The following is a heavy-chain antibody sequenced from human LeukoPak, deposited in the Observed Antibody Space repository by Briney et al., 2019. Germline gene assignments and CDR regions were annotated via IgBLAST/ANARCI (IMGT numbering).Heavy chain of an antibody. V-gene: IGHV3-23*01. CDR1: GFTFSSYA. J-gene: IGHJ4*01. Sequence: GGSLRLSCAASGFTFSSYAMSWVRQAPGKGLEWVSAISGSGGSTYYADPVKGRFTISRDNSKNTLYLQMNSLRAEDTAVYYCAKGKMTTATWGSYFDYWGQGTLVTVSS. D-gene: IGHD4-17*01. CDR3: AKGKMTTATWGSYFDY. CDR2: ISGSGGST.